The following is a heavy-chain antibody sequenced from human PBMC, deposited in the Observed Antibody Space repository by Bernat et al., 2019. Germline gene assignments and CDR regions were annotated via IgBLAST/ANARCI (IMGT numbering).Heavy chain of an antibody. J-gene: IGHJ4*02. Sequence: QVQLVQSGAEVKKPGASVKVSCKASGYTFTSYGISWVRQAPGQGLEWMGWISAYNGNTNYAQKLQGRVTMTTDTSTSTAYMELRSLRSDDTAVYYCASVEFLGYCSSTSCPYYFDYWGQGTLVTVSS. CDR1: GYTFTSYG. D-gene: IGHD2-2*01. V-gene: IGHV1-18*01. CDR3: ASVEFLGYCSSTSCPYYFDY. CDR2: ISAYNGNT.